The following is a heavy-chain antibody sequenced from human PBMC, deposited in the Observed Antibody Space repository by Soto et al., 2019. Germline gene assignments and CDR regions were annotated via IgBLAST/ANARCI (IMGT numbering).Heavy chain of an antibody. CDR3: ARDLYSSGWYQVNYYYYYGMDV. CDR1: GYSFTSYW. D-gene: IGHD6-19*01. J-gene: IGHJ6*02. Sequence: GESLKISCKGSGYSFTSYWIGWVRQMPGKGLEWMGIIYPGDSDTRYSPSFQGRFTISRDNSKNTLYLQMNSLRAEDTAVYYCARDLYSSGWYQVNYYYYYGMDVWGQGTTVTVSS. CDR2: IYPGDSDT. V-gene: IGHV5-51*01.